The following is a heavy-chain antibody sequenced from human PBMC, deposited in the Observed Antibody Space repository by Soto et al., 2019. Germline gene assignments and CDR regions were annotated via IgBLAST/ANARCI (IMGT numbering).Heavy chain of an antibody. CDR2: IYYSAST. CDR1: GGSISSGDYY. V-gene: IGHV4-31*02. D-gene: IGHD4-17*01. CDR3: ARDYGCNFFFDY. J-gene: IGHJ4*02. Sequence: SETLSLTCTVSGGSISSGDYYWSWLRQHPGKGLEWIGYIYYSASTNYNLTLKSRVTISVDTSKNQFSLKLSSVTAADTAVYYCARDYGCNFFFDYWGQVTLVTVSS.